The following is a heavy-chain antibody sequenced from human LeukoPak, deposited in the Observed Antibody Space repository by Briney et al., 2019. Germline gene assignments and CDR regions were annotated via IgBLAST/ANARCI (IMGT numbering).Heavy chain of an antibody. J-gene: IGHJ4*02. CDR2: ISSSSSYI. V-gene: IGHV3-21*01. CDR1: GFTFSSYS. Sequence: GGSLRLSCAASGFTFSSYSMNWVRQAPGKGLEWVSSISSSSSYIYYADSAKGRFTISRDNAKNSLYLQMNSLRAEDTAVYYCARGGWLGHFDYWGQGTLVTVSS. CDR3: ARGGWLGHFDY. D-gene: IGHD6-19*01.